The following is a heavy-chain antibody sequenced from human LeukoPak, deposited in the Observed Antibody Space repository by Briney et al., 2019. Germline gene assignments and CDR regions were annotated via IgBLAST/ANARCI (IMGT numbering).Heavy chain of an antibody. Sequence: PGGSLRLSCAASGFTFSSYSMNWVRQAPGKGLEWVSAISGSGLNTYYADSVKGRFTISRDNSKNTLYLQMNSLRAEDTAVYYCAKALAGFGELEYWGQGTLVTVSS. J-gene: IGHJ4*02. CDR1: GFTFSSYS. CDR2: ISGSGLNT. D-gene: IGHD3-10*01. V-gene: IGHV3-23*01. CDR3: AKALAGFGELEY.